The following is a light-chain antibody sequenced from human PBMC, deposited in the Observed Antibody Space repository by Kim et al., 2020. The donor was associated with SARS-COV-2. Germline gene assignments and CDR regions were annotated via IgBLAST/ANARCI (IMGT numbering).Light chain of an antibody. CDR2: STD. Sequence: QTVVTQEPSFSVSPGGTVTLTCGLSSGSVSTNSYPSWYQQTPGQAPRTLIYSTDTRSSGVPDRFSGSILGNKAALTITGAQADDESDYYCVLYMGSGPWVFGGGTQLTVL. V-gene: IGLV8-61*01. CDR3: VLYMGSGPWV. J-gene: IGLJ3*02. CDR1: SGSVSTNSY.